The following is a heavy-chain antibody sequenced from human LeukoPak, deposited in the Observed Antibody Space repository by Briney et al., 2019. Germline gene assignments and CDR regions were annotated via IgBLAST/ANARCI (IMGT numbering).Heavy chain of an antibody. V-gene: IGHV4-59*12. CDR3: ASLPGYYYGP. D-gene: IGHD5-18*01. CDR2: VYYSGNT. CDR1: GGSITSNY. J-gene: IGHJ5*02. Sequence: SETLSLTCTVSGGSITSNYWSWIRQPPGKGLEWIGYVYYSGNTKYTSSLKTRVTISEDASKNQSSLKLSSVTAADTAVYYCASLPGYYYGPWGQGTLVTVSS.